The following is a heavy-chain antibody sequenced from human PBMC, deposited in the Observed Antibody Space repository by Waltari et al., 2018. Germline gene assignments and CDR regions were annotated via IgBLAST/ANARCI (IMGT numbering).Heavy chain of an antibody. CDR1: GYTFTSYY. Sequence: QVQLVQSEAEMKEPGASVKVSCKASGYTFTSYYIHWVRQAPGQGLEWMGIINPGSGITTYAQRFQGRVTISVDTSKNQFSLKLSSVTAADTAVYYCARRSYGSDYYYGMDVWGQGTTVTVSS. D-gene: IGHD5-18*01. V-gene: IGHV1-46*01. CDR2: INPGSGIT. CDR3: ARRSYGSDYYYGMDV. J-gene: IGHJ6*02.